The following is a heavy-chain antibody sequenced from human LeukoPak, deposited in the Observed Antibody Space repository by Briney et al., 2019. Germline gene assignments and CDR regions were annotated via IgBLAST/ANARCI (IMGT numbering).Heavy chain of an antibody. Sequence: PGGSLRLSCAASGFTFSRYRMHWVRQAPGKGLVWVSCIKSDGSSTSIADSAKGRFTISRDNAKNTVYLQMNSLRAEDTAVYYCVRDNRSYNFDYWGQGTLVTVSS. V-gene: IGHV3-74*01. CDR3: VRDNRSYNFDY. J-gene: IGHJ4*02. CDR1: GFTFSRYR. D-gene: IGHD1-26*01. CDR2: IKSDGSST.